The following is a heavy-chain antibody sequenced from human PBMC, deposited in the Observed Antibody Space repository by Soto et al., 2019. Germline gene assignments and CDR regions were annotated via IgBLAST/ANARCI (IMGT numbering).Heavy chain of an antibody. J-gene: IGHJ4*02. Sequence: QVHLVQSGAEVKKPGASVKVSCKGSGYAFTTYGITWVRQAPGQGLEWMGWISAHNGNTNYAQKLQGRVTVTRDTSTSTAYMELRSLISAATAVYYCARGRYGDYWGQGALVTVSS. CDR3: ARGRYGDY. D-gene: IGHD1-1*01. V-gene: IGHV1-18*01. CDR2: ISAHNGNT. CDR1: GYAFTTYG.